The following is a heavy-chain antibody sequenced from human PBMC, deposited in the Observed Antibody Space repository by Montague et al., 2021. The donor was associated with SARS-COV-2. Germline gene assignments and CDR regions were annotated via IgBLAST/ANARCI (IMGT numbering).Heavy chain of an antibody. CDR3: ARWDPQTLTLIGWCCKSAIDY. V-gene: IGHV4-34*01. J-gene: IGHJ4*02. Sequence: SETLSLTCAVYGGSFSGYYCTWIRQSAGKGLEWIAEINHSGTTNYNFNPSLRSRVTISVDTSKSQFSLKLSSVTAADTGVYYCARWDPQTLTLIGWCCKSAIDYWGQGTTVTVSS. CDR1: GGSFSGYY. D-gene: IGHD2-8*02. CDR2: INHSGTT.